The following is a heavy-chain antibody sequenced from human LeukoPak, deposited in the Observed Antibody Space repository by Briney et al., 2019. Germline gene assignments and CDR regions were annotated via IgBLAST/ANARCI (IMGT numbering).Heavy chain of an antibody. V-gene: IGHV3-23*01. J-gene: IGHJ4*02. CDR3: ARDSPVCSY. D-gene: IGHD3-10*02. Sequence: GGSLRLSCAASGFTLSSHGMSWVRQAPGKGLEWVSAIGDSTYYADSVKGRFTISRDTSKNTLYLQMNSLRVEGTAIYYCARDSPVCSYWGQGTLVTVSS. CDR2: IGDST. CDR1: GFTLSSHG.